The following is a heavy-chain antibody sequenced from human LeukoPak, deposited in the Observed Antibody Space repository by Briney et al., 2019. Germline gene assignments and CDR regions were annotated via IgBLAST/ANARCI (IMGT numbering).Heavy chain of an antibody. CDR2: IYHSGST. J-gene: IGHJ5*02. CDR1: GDSISSGYY. V-gene: IGHV4-38-2*02. Sequence: SETLSLTCTVSGDSISSGYYWGWIRQPPGKGLEWIGSIYHSGSTYYNPSLKSRVTISVDTSKNQFSLKVRSVTAADTAVYYCARDEGGRDYDVWSAAEEYNWFDPWGQGTLVTVSS. D-gene: IGHD3-3*01. CDR3: ARDEGGRDYDVWSAAEEYNWFDP.